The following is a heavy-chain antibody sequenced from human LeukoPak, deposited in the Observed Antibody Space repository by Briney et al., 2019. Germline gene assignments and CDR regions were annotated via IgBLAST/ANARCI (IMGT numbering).Heavy chain of an antibody. CDR1: GITFGNNW. Sequence: GGSLRLSCAASGITFGNNWMHWVRQGPGKGLVWISRINSDGGGAIYADSVKGRFTVSRDNAKNTLYLQMNSLRAEDTAVYYCARDVPHNWFDTWGQGTLVTVST. V-gene: IGHV3-74*01. CDR3: ARDVPHNWFDT. CDR2: INSDGGGA. J-gene: IGHJ5*02.